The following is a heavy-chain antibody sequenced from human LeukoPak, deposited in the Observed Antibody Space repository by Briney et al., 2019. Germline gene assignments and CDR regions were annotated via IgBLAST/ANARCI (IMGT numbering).Heavy chain of an antibody. CDR3: AKTVLLWFGEFTYFDY. CDR2: ISGSGGST. D-gene: IGHD3-10*01. CDR1: GFTFSSYA. J-gene: IGHJ4*02. Sequence: GGSLRLSCAASGFTFSSYAMSWVRQAPGKGLEWVSAISGSGGSTYYADSVKDRFTISRDNSKNTLYLQMNSLRAEDTAVYYCAKTVLLWFGEFTYFDYWGQGTLVTVSS. V-gene: IGHV3-23*01.